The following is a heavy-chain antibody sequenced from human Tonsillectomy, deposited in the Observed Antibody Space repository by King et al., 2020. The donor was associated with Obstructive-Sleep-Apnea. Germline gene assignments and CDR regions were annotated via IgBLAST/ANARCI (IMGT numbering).Heavy chain of an antibody. D-gene: IGHD3-9*01. V-gene: IGHV3-21*01. J-gene: IGHJ4*02. Sequence: VQLVESGGGLVKPGGSLRLSCAASGFTFSSYSMHWVRQAPGKGLEWVSSISSSSSHIYYADSLKGRFTISRDNAKTSQHLPMNSLRAADTAVYYCARDRGILTGYYPFDYWGQGTLVTVSS. CDR2: ISSSSSHI. CDR1: GFTFSSYS. CDR3: ARDRGILTGYYPFDY.